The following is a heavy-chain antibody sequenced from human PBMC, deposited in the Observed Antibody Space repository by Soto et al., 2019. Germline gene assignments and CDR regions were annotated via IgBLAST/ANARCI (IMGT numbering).Heavy chain of an antibody. CDR2: FNPNIGGP. J-gene: IGHJ6*03. D-gene: IGHD2-21*02. Sequence: VQLVQSGAEVKKPGALLKGSCKSSGYTFSNYYIHWVRQAPGQGIAWRGLFNPNIGGPNPSQKLEGRLTLTRYTYLNPAYMEVTSLTYGDAGVYFCARASAAMTLRPGYNYYMDVWGKGTTLTVS. CDR1: GYTFSNYY. V-gene: IGHV1-2*02. CDR3: ARASAAMTLRPGYNYYMDV.